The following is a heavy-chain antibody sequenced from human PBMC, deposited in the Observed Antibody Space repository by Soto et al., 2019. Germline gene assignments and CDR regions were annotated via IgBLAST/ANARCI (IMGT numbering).Heavy chain of an antibody. J-gene: IGHJ4*02. Sequence: GGSLRLSCAASGFTFSSYGMHWVRQAPGKGLEWVAVISYDGSYKSYEDSVKGRFTISRDNYKNTLHLQMDSLRAEDTAVYYCAKNFITLSPDLYFDSCRQGTLVTVSS. V-gene: IGHV3-30*18. CDR3: AKNFITLSPDLYFDS. CDR1: GFTFSSYG. D-gene: IGHD3-3*02. CDR2: ISYDGSYK.